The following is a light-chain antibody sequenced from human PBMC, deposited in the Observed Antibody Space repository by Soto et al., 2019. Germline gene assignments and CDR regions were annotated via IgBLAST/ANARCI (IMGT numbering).Light chain of an antibody. J-gene: IGKJ1*01. Sequence: EIVLTQSPGTLSLSPGEKATLSCRASQGVSSSYLAWYQQKPDEAPRLLISDASRRATGIPDRFSGSGSGTDFTLTSSRLEPEDFAVYYCHQYGSSPQTFGQGTKVEIK. V-gene: IGKV3-20*01. CDR3: HQYGSSPQT. CDR2: DAS. CDR1: QGVSSSY.